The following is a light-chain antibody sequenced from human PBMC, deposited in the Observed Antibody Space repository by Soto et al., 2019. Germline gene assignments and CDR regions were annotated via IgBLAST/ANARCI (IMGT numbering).Light chain of an antibody. CDR3: ATWDDSLNAAV. V-gene: IGLV1-40*01. CDR1: SSNIGANYH. CDR2: GNS. Sequence: QSVLTQPPSVSGAPGQRVTISCTGSSSNIGANYHVHWYQQLPGTAPKLLIYGNSNRPSGVPDRFSGSKSGTSASLAITGLQAEDEADYYCATWDDSLNAAVFGGGTQLTVL. J-gene: IGLJ7*01.